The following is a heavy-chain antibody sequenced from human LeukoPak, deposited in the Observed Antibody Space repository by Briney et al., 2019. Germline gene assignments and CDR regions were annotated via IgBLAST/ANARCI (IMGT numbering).Heavy chain of an antibody. CDR3: ASDSNY. CDR2: IYYSGST. Sequence: TSETLSLTCTVSGGSISSYYWSWIRQPPGKGLEWIGYIYYSGSTNYNPSLKSRVTISVDTSKNQFSLKLSSVTAADTAVYYCASDSNYWGQGTLVTVSS. J-gene: IGHJ4*02. V-gene: IGHV4-59*01. D-gene: IGHD6-13*01. CDR1: GGSISSYY.